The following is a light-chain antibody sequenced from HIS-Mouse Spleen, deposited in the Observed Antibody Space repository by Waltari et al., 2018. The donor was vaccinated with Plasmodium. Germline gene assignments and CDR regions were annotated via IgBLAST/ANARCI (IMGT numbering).Light chain of an antibody. J-gene: IGKJ4*01. CDR1: QSVISY. Sequence: DIVLTQSPATLSVSPGERATLSCSASQSVISYLAWYQQKPGQAPRLLIYDASNRATGIPARFSGSGSGTDFTLTISSLEPEDFAVYYCQQRSNWPRVLTFGGGTKVEIK. CDR3: QQRSNWPRVLT. CDR2: DAS. V-gene: IGKV3-11*01.